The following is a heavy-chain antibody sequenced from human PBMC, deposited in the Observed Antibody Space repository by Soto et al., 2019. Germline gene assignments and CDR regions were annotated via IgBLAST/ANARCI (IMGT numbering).Heavy chain of an antibody. CDR3: GRCTSTSCHVGSDY. CDR1: GFTFSNYA. CDR2: ISYDGINQ. Sequence: QVQLVESGGGVVQPGRSLRRSCAASGFTFSNYAMNWVRQAPGKGLEWVALISYDGINQYYADSVKGRFTISIDSSKNPLYRQMNSLTAADTAVYYCGRCTSTSCHVGSDYWGQGTLVTVSS. V-gene: IGHV3-30-3*01. D-gene: IGHD2-2*01. J-gene: IGHJ4*02.